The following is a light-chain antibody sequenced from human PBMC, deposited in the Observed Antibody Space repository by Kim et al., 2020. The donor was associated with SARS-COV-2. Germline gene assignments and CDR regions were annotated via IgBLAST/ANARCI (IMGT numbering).Light chain of an antibody. V-gene: IGKV4-1*01. CDR3: QQCYDSPIT. CDR2: WAS. CDR1: QSVLKRSNSRNY. J-gene: IGKJ5*01. Sequence: ASINCKSSQSVLKRSNSRNYLAWYQQKPGQPPKLLIYWASTRESGVSDRFSGNGSGTDFTLTITSLQAEDAAVYYCQQCYDSPITFGQGTRLEIK.